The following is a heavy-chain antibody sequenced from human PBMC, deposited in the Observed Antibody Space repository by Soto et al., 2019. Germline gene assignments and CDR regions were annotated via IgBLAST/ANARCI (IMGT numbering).Heavy chain of an antibody. CDR1: GFIFSTYG. CDR3: ARDAGVRMVRGVIITTYGMDV. V-gene: IGHV3-33*01. Sequence: GGSLRLSCAASGFIFSTYGMHWVRQAPGKGLEWVAIIWYDGSNKYYAESVEGRFTISRDNSKNTLYLQMHSLRVEDTAVYYCARDAGVRMVRGVIITTYGMDVWGQGTKVTVSS. CDR2: IWYDGSNK. J-gene: IGHJ6*02. D-gene: IGHD3-10*01.